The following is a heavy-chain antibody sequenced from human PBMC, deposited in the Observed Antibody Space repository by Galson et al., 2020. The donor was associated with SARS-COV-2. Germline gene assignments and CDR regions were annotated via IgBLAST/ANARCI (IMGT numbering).Heavy chain of an antibody. CDR3: ARGGLLWLYYYYMDV. CDR1: GGSFSGYY. CDR2: INHSGST. D-gene: IGHD3-10*01. V-gene: IGHV4-34*01. J-gene: IGHJ6*03. Sequence: SETLSLTCAVYGGSFSGYYWSWIRQPPGKGLEWIGEINHSGSTNYNPSLKSRVTISVDTSKNQFSLKLSSVTAADTAVYYCARGGLLWLYYYYMDVWGKGTTVTISS.